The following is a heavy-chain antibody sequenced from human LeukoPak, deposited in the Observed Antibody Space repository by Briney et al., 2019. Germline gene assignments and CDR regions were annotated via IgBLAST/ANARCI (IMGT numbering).Heavy chain of an antibody. V-gene: IGHV3-9*01. J-gene: IGHJ6*02. CDR2: ISWNSGSI. D-gene: IGHD6-19*01. CDR1: GFTFDDYA. CDR3: AKSGQWLVQYYYYGMDV. Sequence: GRSLRLSCVASGFTFDDYAMHWVRQAPGKGLEWVSGISWNSGSIGYADSVKGRFTISRDNAKNSLYLQMNSLRAEDTAVYYCAKSGQWLVQYYYYGMDVWGQGTTVTVSS.